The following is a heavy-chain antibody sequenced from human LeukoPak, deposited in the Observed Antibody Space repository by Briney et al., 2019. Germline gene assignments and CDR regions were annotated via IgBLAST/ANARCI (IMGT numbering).Heavy chain of an antibody. V-gene: IGHV4-31*03. CDR1: GGSISSGGYY. J-gene: IGHJ4*02. CDR3: VRERQYSSGWYSPGSFDY. Sequence: SETLSLTCTVSGGSISSGGYYWSWIRQHPGKGLEWIGYIYYSGSTYYNPSLKSRVTISVDTSKNQFSLKLSSVTAADTAVYYCVRERQYSSGWYSPGSFDYWGQGTLVTVSS. D-gene: IGHD6-19*01. CDR2: IYYSGST.